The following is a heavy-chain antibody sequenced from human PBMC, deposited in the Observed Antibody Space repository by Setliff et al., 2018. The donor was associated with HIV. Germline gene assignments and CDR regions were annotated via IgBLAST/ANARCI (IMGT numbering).Heavy chain of an antibody. J-gene: IGHJ3*01. Sequence: SETLSLTCTVSGGSITTSTFYWGWIRQPPGKGLEWIGNIYYSGSTYYNPSLKSRVTISLDTSKNQFSLRLTSVTAADTAVYYCARVRSYGSAYDAFDVWGPGTMVTVSS. CDR1: GGSITTSTFY. CDR3: ARVRSYGSAYDAFDV. V-gene: IGHV4-39*07. CDR2: IYYSGST. D-gene: IGHD3-10*01.